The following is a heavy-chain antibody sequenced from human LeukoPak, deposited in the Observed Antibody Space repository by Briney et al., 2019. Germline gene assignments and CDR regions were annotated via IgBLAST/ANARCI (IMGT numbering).Heavy chain of an antibody. J-gene: IGHJ6*03. CDR2: ISYDGSNK. Sequence: GSLRLSCAASGFTFSSYGMHWVRQAPGKGLEWVAVISYDGSNKYYADSVKGRFTISRDNSKNTLYLQMNSLRAEDTAVYYCAKGGVVYAYYMDVWGKGTTVTVSS. V-gene: IGHV3-30*18. D-gene: IGHD2-15*01. CDR1: GFTFSSYG. CDR3: AKGGVVYAYYMDV.